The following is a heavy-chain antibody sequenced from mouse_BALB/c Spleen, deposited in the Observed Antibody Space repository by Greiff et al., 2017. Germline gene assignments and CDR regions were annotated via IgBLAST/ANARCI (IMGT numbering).Heavy chain of an antibody. J-gene: IGHJ4*01. D-gene: IGHD2-14*01. CDR1: GYTFTSYW. CDR3: TRVGYDGLYYAMDY. Sequence: VQLQQSGTVLARPGASVKMSCKASGYTFTSYWMHWVKQRPGQGLEWIGAIYPGNSDTSYNQKFKGKAKLTAVTSTSTAYMELSSLTNEDSAVYYCTRVGYDGLYYAMDYWGQGTSVTVSS. V-gene: IGHV1-5*01. CDR2: IYPGNSDT.